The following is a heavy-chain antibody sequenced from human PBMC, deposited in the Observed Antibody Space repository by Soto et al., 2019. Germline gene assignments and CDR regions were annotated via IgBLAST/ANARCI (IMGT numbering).Heavy chain of an antibody. J-gene: IGHJ6*03. CDR3: AKGGGYGSGSYSYYYYYMDV. Sequence: QVQLVESGGGVVQPGRSLRLSCAASGFTFSTYGMHWVRQAPGKGLEWVAVISYDGNNKYYADSVKGRFTISRDNSKNTLYLQMNSRSAEDTAVYYCAKGGGYGSGSYSYYYYYMDVWGKGTTVTVSS. D-gene: IGHD3-10*01. V-gene: IGHV3-30*18. CDR2: ISYDGNNK. CDR1: GFTFSTYG.